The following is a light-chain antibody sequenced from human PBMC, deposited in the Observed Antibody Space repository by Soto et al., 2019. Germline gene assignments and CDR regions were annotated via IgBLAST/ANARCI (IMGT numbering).Light chain of an antibody. CDR2: ATS. J-gene: IGKJ1*01. CDR3: HQYGDSPRT. CDR1: QSFGANY. V-gene: IGKV3-20*01. Sequence: EIVLTQSPGTLSLSPGERATLSCRASQSFGANYLAWYQQKSGQAPRLLIYATSSRATGVPDRFSGSGSGTDFTLTISSLEPEDFAVYYCHQYGDSPRTFGQGTKVDIK.